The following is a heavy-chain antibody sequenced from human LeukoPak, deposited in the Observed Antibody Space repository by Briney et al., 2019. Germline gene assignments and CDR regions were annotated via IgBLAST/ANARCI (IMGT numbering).Heavy chain of an antibody. V-gene: IGHV3-23*01. CDR3: AKGMSVPTVGLAVVKSGVSY. Sequence: PGGSLRLSCAASGFTFRDYAMSWVRQAPGKGLEWVSAISGSGGSTYYADSVKGRFTISRDNSKNTLYLQMNSLRADDTAVYYCAKGMSVPTVGLAVVKSGVSYWGQGTLATVSS. CDR2: ISGSGGST. D-gene: IGHD3-22*01. J-gene: IGHJ4*02. CDR1: GFTFRDYA.